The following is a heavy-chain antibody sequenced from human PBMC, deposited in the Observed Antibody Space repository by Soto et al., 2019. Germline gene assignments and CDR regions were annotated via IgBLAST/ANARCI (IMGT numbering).Heavy chain of an antibody. V-gene: IGHV3-30-3*01. CDR2: ISYDGSNK. J-gene: IGHJ6*02. CDR1: GFTFSSYA. CDR3: AREEAPPIHYYYYGMDV. Sequence: PGGSLRLSCAASGFTFSSYAMHWVRQAPGKGLEWVAVISYDGSNKYYADSVKGRFTISRDNSKNTLYLQMNSLRAEDTAAYYCAREEAPPIHYYYYGMDVWGQGTTVTVSS.